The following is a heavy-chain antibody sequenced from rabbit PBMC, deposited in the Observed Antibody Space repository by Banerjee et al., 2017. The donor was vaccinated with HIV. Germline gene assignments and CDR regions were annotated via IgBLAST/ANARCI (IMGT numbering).Heavy chain of an antibody. D-gene: IGHD4-1*01. J-gene: IGHJ4*01. CDR1: GFDFSSYY. CDR2: IYAGKGST. CDR3: ARDPVLAGTL. V-gene: IGHV1S7*01. Sequence: QLKETGGGLVQPGGSLTLSCKASGFDFSSYYMSWVRQAPGKGLEWIGIIYAGKGSTDYASWVNGRFTISSDNAQNTVDLQMNSLTAADTAAYFCARDPVLAGTLWGPGTLVTVS.